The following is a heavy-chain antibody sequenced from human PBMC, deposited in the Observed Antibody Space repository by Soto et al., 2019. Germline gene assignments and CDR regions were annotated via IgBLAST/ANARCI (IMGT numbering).Heavy chain of an antibody. J-gene: IGHJ1*01. D-gene: IGHD3-10*01. CDR3: AKDAIEMAGAEYFQH. V-gene: IGHV3-30*18. Sequence: QVQLVESGGGVVQPGRSLRLSCAASGFTFSSYGMHWVRQAPGKGLEWVAVISYDGSNKYYADSVKGRFTISRDNSKNRLYLQMNSLRAEDTAVYYCAKDAIEMAGAEYFQHWGQGTLVTVSS. CDR1: GFTFSSYG. CDR2: ISYDGSNK.